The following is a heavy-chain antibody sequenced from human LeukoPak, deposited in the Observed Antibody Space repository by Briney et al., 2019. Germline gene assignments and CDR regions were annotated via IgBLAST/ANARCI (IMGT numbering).Heavy chain of an antibody. J-gene: IGHJ5*02. Sequence: ASVKVSCKASGYTFTSYGIRWVRQAPGQGLEWMGWISAYNGNTNYAQKLQGRVTMTTDTSTSTAYMELRSLRSDDTAVYYCAREIQGLRLGELSFDWFDPWGQGTLVTVSS. CDR2: ISAYNGNT. CDR1: GYTFTSYG. D-gene: IGHD3-16*02. CDR3: AREIQGLRLGELSFDWFDP. V-gene: IGHV1-18*01.